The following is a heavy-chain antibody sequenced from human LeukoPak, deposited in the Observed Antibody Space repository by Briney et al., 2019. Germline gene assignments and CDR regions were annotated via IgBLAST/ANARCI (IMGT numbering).Heavy chain of an antibody. CDR3: GRVLDYGDHLLDY. Sequence: SVKVSCKASGGTFSSYAISWVRQAPGQGLEWMGRIIPILGIANYAQKFQGRVTITADKSTSTAYMELSSLRSEDTAVYYCGRVLDYGDHLLDYWGQGTLVTVSS. CDR1: GGTFSSYA. V-gene: IGHV1-69*04. CDR2: IIPILGIA. J-gene: IGHJ4*02. D-gene: IGHD4-17*01.